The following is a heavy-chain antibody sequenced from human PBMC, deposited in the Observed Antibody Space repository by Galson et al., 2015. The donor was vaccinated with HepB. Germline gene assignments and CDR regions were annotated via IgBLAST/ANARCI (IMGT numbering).Heavy chain of an antibody. J-gene: IGHJ4*02. CDR2: ISGSGGST. CDR1: GFTFSSYA. D-gene: IGHD2-2*01. V-gene: IGHV3-23*01. CDR3: AKGPIPLVPAAFYYFDY. Sequence: SLRLSCAASGFTFSSYAMSWVRQAPGKGLEWVSAISGSGGSTYYADSVKGRFTISRDNSKNTLYPQMNSLRAEDTAVYYCAKGPIPLVPAAFYYFDYWGQGTLVTVSS.